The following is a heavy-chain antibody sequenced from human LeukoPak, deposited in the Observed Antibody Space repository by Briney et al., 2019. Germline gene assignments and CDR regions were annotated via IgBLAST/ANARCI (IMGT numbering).Heavy chain of an antibody. D-gene: IGHD2-2*01. J-gene: IGHJ4*02. CDR1: GFTFSSYS. Sequence: SGGSLRLSCAASGFTFSSYSMNWVRQAPGKGLEWVSYISSSSTIYYADSVKGRFTISRDNAKNSLYLQMNSLRAEDTAVYYCARTTCSSTTCYFVTYFDYWGQGTLVTVSS. CDR3: ARTTCSSTTCYFVTYFDY. V-gene: IGHV3-48*04. CDR2: ISSSSTI.